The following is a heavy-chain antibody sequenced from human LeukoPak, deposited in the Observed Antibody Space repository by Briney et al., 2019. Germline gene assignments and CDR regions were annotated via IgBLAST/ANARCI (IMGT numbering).Heavy chain of an antibody. CDR1: GGAFSGYY. CDR2: IYHRGST. J-gene: IGHJ5*02. V-gene: IGHV4-34*01. CDR3: ARGGDYYDSSGYYPPSGWFDP. Sequence: SETLSLTCAVYGGAFSGYYWSWIRQPPGKGLEWIGYIYHRGSTYYNPSLKSRVTISVDRSKNQFSLKLSSVTAADTAVYYCARGGDYYDSSGYYPPSGWFDPWGQGTLATVSS. D-gene: IGHD3-22*01.